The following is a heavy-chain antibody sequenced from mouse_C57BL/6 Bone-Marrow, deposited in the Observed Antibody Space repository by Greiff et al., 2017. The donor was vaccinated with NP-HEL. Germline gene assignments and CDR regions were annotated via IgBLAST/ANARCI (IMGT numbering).Heavy chain of an antibody. V-gene: IGHV14-3*01. Sequence: EVQLQQSVAELVRPGASVKLSCTASGFTFKNTYMHWVKQRPEQGLEWIGRIDPANGNTKYAPKFQGKATITADTSSNTAYLHLSSLTSEDTAIYYCARIYYGNPYYFDYWGQGTTLTVSS. CDR2: IDPANGNT. D-gene: IGHD1-1*01. J-gene: IGHJ2*01. CDR1: GFTFKNTY. CDR3: ARIYYGNPYYFDY.